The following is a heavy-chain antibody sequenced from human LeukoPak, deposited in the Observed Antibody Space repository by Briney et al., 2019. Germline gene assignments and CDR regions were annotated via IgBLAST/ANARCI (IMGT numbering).Heavy chain of an antibody. CDR3: ARQGYGSGYYYFDY. CDR2: VYYSGTT. CDR1: GGSISSYY. D-gene: IGHD6-19*01. Sequence: PSETLSLTCTVSGGSISSYYWSWIRQPPGKGLEWIGYVYYSGTTNYNPSLKGRVTISVDTSKNQFSLKLSSVTAADTAVYYCARQGYGSGYYYFDYWGQGTLVTVSS. V-gene: IGHV4-59*01. J-gene: IGHJ4*02.